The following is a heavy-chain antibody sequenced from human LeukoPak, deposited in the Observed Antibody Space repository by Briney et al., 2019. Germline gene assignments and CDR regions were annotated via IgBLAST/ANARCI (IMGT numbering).Heavy chain of an antibody. CDR1: GFPFSYW. CDR2: IKHDGSEK. Sequence: GGSLTLSCAASGFPFSYWMTWVRQAPGKGLEWVANIKHDGSEKNYVDSVKGRLTISRDNAKNSLYLQMNSLRAEDTAVYYCARNRRCCGEDYWGQGTQVTVSS. D-gene: IGHD2-21*01. J-gene: IGHJ4*02. V-gene: IGHV3-7*01. CDR3: ARNRRCCGEDY.